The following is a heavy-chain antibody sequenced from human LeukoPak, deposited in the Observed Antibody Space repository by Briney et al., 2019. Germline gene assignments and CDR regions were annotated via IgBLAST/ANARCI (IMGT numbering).Heavy chain of an antibody. V-gene: IGHV3-23*01. CDR2: ISGSGGRT. CDR3: ARAPSDSFPYHCFDY. J-gene: IGHJ4*02. CDR1: GFTFSIYA. D-gene: IGHD3-16*01. Sequence: TGGSLRLSCAASGFTFSIYAMSWVRQAPGKGLEWVSVISGSGGRTYYADSVKGRFTISRDNSKNTLSLQMNSLRAEDTAVYFCARAPSDSFPYHCFDYWGLGTLVTVSS.